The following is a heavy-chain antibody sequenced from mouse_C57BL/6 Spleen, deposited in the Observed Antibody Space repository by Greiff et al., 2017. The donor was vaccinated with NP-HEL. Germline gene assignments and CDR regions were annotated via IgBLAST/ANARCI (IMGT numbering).Heavy chain of an antibody. CDR3: ARSYYYGSSYDYFDY. D-gene: IGHD1-1*01. J-gene: IGHJ2*01. Sequence: EVKVVESGGGLVQPGGSLSLSCAASGFTFTDYYMSWVRQPPGKALEWLGFIRNKANGYTTEYSASVKGRFTISRDNSQSILYLQMNALRAEDSATYYCARSYYYGSSYDYFDYWGQGTTLTVSS. V-gene: IGHV7-3*01. CDR1: GFTFTDYY. CDR2: IRNKANGYTT.